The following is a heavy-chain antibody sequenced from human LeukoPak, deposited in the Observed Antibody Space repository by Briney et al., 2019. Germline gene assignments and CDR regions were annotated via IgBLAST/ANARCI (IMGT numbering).Heavy chain of an antibody. CDR1: GYSISSGYY. D-gene: IGHD1-26*01. J-gene: IGHJ4*02. V-gene: IGHV4-38-2*02. CDR3: ARGGRGGATYIDY. Sequence: SETLSLTCTVSGYSISSGYYWGWIRQPPGKGLEWIGSIYHSGSTYYNPSPESRVTISVDTSKNQFSLKLSSVTAADTAVYYCARGGRGGATYIDYWGQGTLVTVSS. CDR2: IYHSGST.